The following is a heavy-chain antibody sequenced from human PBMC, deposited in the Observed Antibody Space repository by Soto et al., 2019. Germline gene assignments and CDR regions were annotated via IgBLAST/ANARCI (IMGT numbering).Heavy chain of an antibody. CDR3: APWFGAFDY. V-gene: IGHV3-30*03. CDR2: IPYDGSNK. Sequence: QVQLVESGGGVVQPGRSLRLSCAASGFTFSSYGMHWVRQAPGKGLEWVAVIPYDGSNKYYADSVKGRFTISRDNSKSTLYLQMNSLRAEDTAVYYCAPWFGAFDYWGQGTLVTVSS. D-gene: IGHD3-10*01. CDR1: GFTFSSYG. J-gene: IGHJ4*02.